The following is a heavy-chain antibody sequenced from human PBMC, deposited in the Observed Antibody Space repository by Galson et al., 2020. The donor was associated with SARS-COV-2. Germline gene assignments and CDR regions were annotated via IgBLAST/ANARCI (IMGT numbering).Heavy chain of an antibody. CDR3: ARDSTIYDILTGCDY. V-gene: IGHV3-30-3*01. CDR1: GFTFSRYA. Sequence: TGGSLRLSCAASGFTFSRYAMHWVRQAPGKGLEWVAVISYDGSNKYYAASVKGRFTISRDNSKNTLYLQMNSLRAEDTAVYYCARDSTIYDILTGCDYWGQGTLVTVSS. D-gene: IGHD3-9*01. CDR2: ISYDGSNK. J-gene: IGHJ4*02.